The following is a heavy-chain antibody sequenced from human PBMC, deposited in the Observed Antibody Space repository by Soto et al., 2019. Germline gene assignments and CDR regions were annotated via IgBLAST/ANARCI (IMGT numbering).Heavy chain of an antibody. V-gene: IGHV4-34*01. CDR2: INHSGST. D-gene: IGHD6-13*01. Sequence: SETLSLTCAVYGGSFSGYYWSWIRQPPGKGLEWIGEINHSGSTNYNPSLKSRVTISVDTSKNQFSLKLSSVTAADTAVYYCARVNRNSSSWMYYFVYWGQGTLVTVSS. CDR1: GGSFSGYY. J-gene: IGHJ4*02. CDR3: ARVNRNSSSWMYYFVY.